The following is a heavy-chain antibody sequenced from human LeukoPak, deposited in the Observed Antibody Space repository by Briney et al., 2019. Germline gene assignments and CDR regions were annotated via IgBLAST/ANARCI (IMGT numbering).Heavy chain of an antibody. D-gene: IGHD4-23*01. Sequence: GASVKVSCKASGYTFTSYYMHWVRQAPGQGLEWMGIINPSGGSTSYAQKFQVRVTMTRDTSTSTVYMELSSLRSEDTAVYYCARARLRWPIDYWGQGTLVTVSS. J-gene: IGHJ4*02. CDR1: GYTFTSYY. V-gene: IGHV1-46*01. CDR2: INPSGGST. CDR3: ARARLRWPIDY.